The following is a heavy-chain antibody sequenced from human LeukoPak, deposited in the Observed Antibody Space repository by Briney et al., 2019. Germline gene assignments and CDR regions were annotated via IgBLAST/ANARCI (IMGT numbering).Heavy chain of an antibody. J-gene: IGHJ4*02. CDR1: GASLSNSH. CDR3: SEGYFEPFAH. V-gene: IGHV4-59*01. CDR2: LSYTGKT. D-gene: IGHD1-26*01. Sequence: PSETLSLTCAVSGASLSNSHCNWIRQFPGKGLEWIGCLSYTGKTDYNPSLSSRVTISLGTSNNQVSLKLKSVTAADTAVYYCSEGYFEPFAHWGPGTLVTVSS.